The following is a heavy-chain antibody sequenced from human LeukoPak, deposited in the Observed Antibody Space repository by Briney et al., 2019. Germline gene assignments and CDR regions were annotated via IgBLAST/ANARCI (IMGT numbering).Heavy chain of an antibody. V-gene: IGHV3-74*03. CDR3: ARGWETPPDY. Sequence: AGGSLRLSCTASGLTFSTSGFNWVRQAPGKGLVWVSSINSDGSSTQYTDSVKGRFTNSKDNAKNTLYLQMNSLRVEDTAVYYCARGWETPPDYWGQGTLVPVS. CDR2: INSDGSST. CDR1: GLTFSTSG. D-gene: IGHD1-26*01. J-gene: IGHJ4*02.